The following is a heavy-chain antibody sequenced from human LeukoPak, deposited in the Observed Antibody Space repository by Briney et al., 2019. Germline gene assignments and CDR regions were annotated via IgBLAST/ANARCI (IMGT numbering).Heavy chain of an antibody. CDR2: ISAYNGNT. Sequence: ASVKVSCKASGYTFTSYGISWVRQAPGQGLEWMGWISAYNGNTNYAQKLQGRVTMTTDTSTSTAYMELRSLRSDDTAVYYCARDRAYYGSGSYSPISLYYYYGMDVWGQGTTVTVSS. CDR3: ARDRAYYGSGSYSPISLYYYYGMDV. V-gene: IGHV1-18*01. J-gene: IGHJ6*02. D-gene: IGHD3-10*01. CDR1: GYTFTSYG.